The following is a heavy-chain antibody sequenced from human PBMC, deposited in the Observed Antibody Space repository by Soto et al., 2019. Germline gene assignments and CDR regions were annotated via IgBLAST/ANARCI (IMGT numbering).Heavy chain of an antibody. CDR2: IYYSGST. J-gene: IGHJ4*02. CDR1: GGSISSYY. Sequence: SETLSLTCPVSGGSISSYYLSWIRRPPGKGLEWIGYIYYSGSTNYNPSLKSRVTISVDTSKNQFSLKLSSVTAADTAVYYCAREDYYDSSGYPYWGQGTLVTVSS. D-gene: IGHD3-22*01. CDR3: AREDYYDSSGYPY. V-gene: IGHV4-59*08.